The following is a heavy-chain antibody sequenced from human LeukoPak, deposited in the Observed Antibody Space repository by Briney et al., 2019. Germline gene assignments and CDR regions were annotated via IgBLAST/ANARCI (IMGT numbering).Heavy chain of an antibody. CDR3: ARALYDSSGYRGYYYYYMDV. D-gene: IGHD3-22*01. CDR2: ISAYNGNT. J-gene: IGHJ6*03. Sequence: ASVKVSCKASGYTFTSYGISWVRQAPGQGLEWMGWISAYNGNTNYAQKLQGRVTMTTDTSTSTAYMELRSLRSDDTAVYYCARALYDSSGYRGYYYYYMDVWGKGTTVTISS. V-gene: IGHV1-18*01. CDR1: GYTFTSYG.